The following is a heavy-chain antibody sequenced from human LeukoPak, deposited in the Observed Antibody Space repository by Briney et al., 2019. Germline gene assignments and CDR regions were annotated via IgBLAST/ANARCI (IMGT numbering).Heavy chain of an antibody. J-gene: IGHJ6*03. CDR3: ARRTTEYSSGWISYYYYYYMDV. V-gene: IGHV4-34*01. Sequence: SETLSLTCAVYGGSFSGYYWSWIRQPPGKGLEWIGEINHSGSTNYNPSLKSRVTISVDTSKNQFSLKLSSVTAADTAVYYCARRTTEYSSGWISYYYYYYMDVWGKGTTVTISS. CDR2: INHSGST. CDR1: GGSFSGYY. D-gene: IGHD6-19*01.